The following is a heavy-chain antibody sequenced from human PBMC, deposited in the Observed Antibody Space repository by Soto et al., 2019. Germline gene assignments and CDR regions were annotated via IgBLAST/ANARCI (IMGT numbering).Heavy chain of an antibody. V-gene: IGHV3-30*18. Sequence: GGSLRLSCTASGFTFSAYGMHWVRQAPGKGLEWVAVIPHDGSNEYYSDSVKGRFTISRDNSKNTLYLQVNSLRAEDTAVCYCAKERTSYTYGFDYWGQGNLVTVSS. CDR2: IPHDGSNE. D-gene: IGHD4-17*01. CDR3: AKERTSYTYGFDY. J-gene: IGHJ4*02. CDR1: GFTFSAYG.